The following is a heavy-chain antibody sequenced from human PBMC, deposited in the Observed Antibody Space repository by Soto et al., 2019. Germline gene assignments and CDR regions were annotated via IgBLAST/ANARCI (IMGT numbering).Heavy chain of an antibody. CDR1: GYTFTGYT. CDR3: ATEMATIKGVFDK. CDR2: INSSSSDS. J-gene: IGHJ4*02. Sequence: QAHLVQSGAEVKKPGASVKVSCKASGYTFTGYTFHWVRQAPGQGLEWMAWINSSSSDSSFAPKIQGRVTVTMDAPSSTAYMDLTRLRSDDTAVYYCATEMATIKGVFDKWGQGTPVAVSS. V-gene: IGHV1-2*02. D-gene: IGHD3-10*01.